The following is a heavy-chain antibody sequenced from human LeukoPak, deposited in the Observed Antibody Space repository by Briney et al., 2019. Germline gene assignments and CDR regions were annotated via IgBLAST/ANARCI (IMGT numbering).Heavy chain of an antibody. CDR2: IYYSGST. CDR1: GGSISSYY. CDR3: ARGRHIVVVTAIFGY. V-gene: IGHV4-59*12. Sequence: SETLSPTCTVSGGSISSYYWSWIRQPPGKGLEWIGYIYYSGSTNYNPSLKSRVTISVDTSKNQFSLKLSSVTAADTAVYYCARGRHIVVVTAIFGYWGQGTLVTVAS. D-gene: IGHD2-21*02. J-gene: IGHJ4*02.